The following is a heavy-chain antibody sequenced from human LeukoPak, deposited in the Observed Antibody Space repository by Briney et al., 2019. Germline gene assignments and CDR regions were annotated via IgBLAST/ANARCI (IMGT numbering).Heavy chain of an antibody. CDR2: MRPKSGTS. CDR3: ARGPPESTSSDY. J-gene: IGHJ4*02. D-gene: IGHD2-2*01. CDR1: GSTFSEYD. Sequence: ASVKVSCKASGSTFSEYDINWVGQAAGQGLEWIGWMRPKSGTSGFAQKFQGRVTMTRSTSISTAYMEMESLTSEDTAVYYCARGPPESTSSDYWGQGTLVTVSS. V-gene: IGHV1-8*01.